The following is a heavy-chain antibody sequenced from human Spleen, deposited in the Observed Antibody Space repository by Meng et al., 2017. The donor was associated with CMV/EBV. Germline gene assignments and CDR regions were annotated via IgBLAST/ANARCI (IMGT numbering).Heavy chain of an antibody. J-gene: IGHJ5*02. V-gene: IGHV1-18*04. CDR2: ISAYNGNT. D-gene: IGHD3-3*01. Sequence: ASVKVSCKASGYTFTDNYIYWVRQAPGQGLEWMGWISAYNGNTNYAQKLQGRVTMTTDTSTSTAYMELRSLRSDDTAVYYCAELQTYYDFWFDPWGQGTLVTVSS. CDR3: AELQTYYDFWFDP. CDR1: GYTFTDNY.